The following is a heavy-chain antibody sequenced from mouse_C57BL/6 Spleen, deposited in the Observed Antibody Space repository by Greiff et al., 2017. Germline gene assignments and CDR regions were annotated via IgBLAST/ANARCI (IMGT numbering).Heavy chain of an antibody. CDR2: IDPETGGT. CDR3: MITTKRAWLAY. Sequence: VKLQQSGAELVRPGASVTLSCKASGYTFTDYEMHWVKQTPVHGLEWIGAIDPETGGTAYNQKFKGTAILTADKSSSTAYMELRSLTSEDSAVYYRMITTKRAWLAYWGQGTLVTVSA. J-gene: IGHJ3*01. D-gene: IGHD2-4*01. V-gene: IGHV1-15*01. CDR1: GYTFTDYE.